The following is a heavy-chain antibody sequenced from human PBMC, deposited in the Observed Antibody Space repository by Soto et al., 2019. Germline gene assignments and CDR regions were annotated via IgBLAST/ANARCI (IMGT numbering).Heavy chain of an antibody. J-gene: IGHJ6*02. CDR1: GYTFTSYG. V-gene: IGHV1-18*01. D-gene: IGHD6-25*01. CDR3: ARDRSGQGAKGESYYYYGMDV. CDR2: ISAYNGNT. Sequence: ASVKVSCKASGYTFTSYGISWVRQAPGQGLEWMGWISAYNGNTNYAQKLQGRVTMTTDTSTSTAYMELRSLRSDDTAVYYCARDRSGQGAKGESYYYYGMDVWGQGTTVT.